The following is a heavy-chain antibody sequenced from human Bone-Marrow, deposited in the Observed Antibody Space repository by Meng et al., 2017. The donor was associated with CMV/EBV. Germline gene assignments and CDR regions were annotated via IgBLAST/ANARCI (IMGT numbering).Heavy chain of an antibody. V-gene: IGHV3-20*04. D-gene: IGHD2-21*01. CDR1: GFTFDDYG. Sequence: GESLKISCAASGFTFDDYGMSWVRQAPGKGLEWVSGINWNGGSTGYADSVKGRFTISRDNAKNSLYLQMNSLRAEDTAVYYCARLSPRVRGALDIWGQGTMVTVSS. CDR2: INWNGGST. J-gene: IGHJ3*02. CDR3: ARLSPRVRGALDI.